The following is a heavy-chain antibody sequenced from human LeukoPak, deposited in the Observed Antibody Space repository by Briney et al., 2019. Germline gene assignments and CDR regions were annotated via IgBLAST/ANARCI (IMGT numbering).Heavy chain of an antibody. CDR3: ARNPASMIRGVIMNVAWFDP. CDR2: IYYSGST. CDR1: GGSINSSHYY. V-gene: IGHV4-39*01. Sequence: SETLSLTCTVSGGSINSSHYYWGWIRQPPGKGLEWIGSIYYSGSTYYNPSLKSRVTVSVDTSKSQFSLNLSSVTAADTAVYYCARNPASMIRGVIMNVAWFDPWGQGTLVTVSS. D-gene: IGHD3-10*01. J-gene: IGHJ5*02.